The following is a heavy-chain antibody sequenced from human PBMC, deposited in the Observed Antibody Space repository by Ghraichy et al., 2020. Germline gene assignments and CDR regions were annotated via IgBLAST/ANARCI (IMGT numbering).Heavy chain of an antibody. V-gene: IGHV1-2*02. CDR2: INPSSGDT. D-gene: IGHD3/OR15-3a*01. CDR1: AYTFIDHY. J-gene: IGHJ4*02. Sequence: ASVKVSCKASAYTFIDHYVHWVRQAPGKGLEWMGWINPSSGDTNYAQRFPGRITMTRDTSISTAYMQLIRLTSDDLAVYYCARGTMGVGPSDYWGQGTLVTVSS. CDR3: ARGTMGVGPSDY.